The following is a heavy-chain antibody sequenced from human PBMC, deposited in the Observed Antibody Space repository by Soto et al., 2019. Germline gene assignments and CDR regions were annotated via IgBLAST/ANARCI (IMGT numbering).Heavy chain of an antibody. J-gene: IGHJ6*02. CDR3: ASIAAAAGIRSRYYYGMDV. CDR1: GGTFSSYA. V-gene: IGHV1-69*06. D-gene: IGHD6-13*01. CDR2: IIPIFGTA. Sequence: SVKVSCKASGGTFSSYAISSVREAPVQGLEWIGGIIPIFGTANYAQKFQGRATSTADKCTSTAYMELSSLRSEDTAVYYCASIAAAAGIRSRYYYGMDVWGQGTTVTVSS.